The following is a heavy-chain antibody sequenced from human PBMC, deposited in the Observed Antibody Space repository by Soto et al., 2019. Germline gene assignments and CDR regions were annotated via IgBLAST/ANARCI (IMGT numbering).Heavy chain of an antibody. Sequence: SVKVSCKASGGSFSSFAISWVRQAPGQGLEWMGGIIPKFGAIDYAKRFQGRVTITADENANTAFMELRSLTFEDTAVYYCARDSADGSIHFEHWGQGTLVTVSS. J-gene: IGHJ4*02. D-gene: IGHD1-26*01. CDR2: IIPKFGAI. V-gene: IGHV1-69*13. CDR1: GGSFSSFA. CDR3: ARDSADGSIHFEH.